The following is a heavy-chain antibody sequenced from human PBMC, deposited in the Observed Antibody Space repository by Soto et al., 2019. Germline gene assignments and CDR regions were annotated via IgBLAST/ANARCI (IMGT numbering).Heavy chain of an antibody. J-gene: IGHJ3*02. CDR3: ARVSKAAWYAFDI. CDR1: GFTFSSYW. D-gene: IGHD6-6*01. V-gene: IGHV3-7*05. CDR2: IKQDGSEK. Sequence: GGSLRLSCAASGFTFSSYWMGWVRQAPGKGLEWVANIKQDGSEKYYVDSVKGRFTISRDNAKNSLYLKMNSLRAEDTAVYYCARVSKAAWYAFDIWGQGTMVTVSS.